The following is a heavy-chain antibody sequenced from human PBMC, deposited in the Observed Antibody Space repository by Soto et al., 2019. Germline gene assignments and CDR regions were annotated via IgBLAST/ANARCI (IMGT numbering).Heavy chain of an antibody. CDR1: GFTVSSNY. CDR2: IYSSGGT. Sequence: VGSLRLSCAASGFTVSSNYMSWVRQAPGKGLEWVSLIYSSGGTYHADSVKGRFTISRESSKNTLYLQVNSLRADDTAMCYCARGNAFDIWGQGTMVTVSS. V-gene: IGHV3-53*01. CDR3: ARGNAFDI. J-gene: IGHJ3*02.